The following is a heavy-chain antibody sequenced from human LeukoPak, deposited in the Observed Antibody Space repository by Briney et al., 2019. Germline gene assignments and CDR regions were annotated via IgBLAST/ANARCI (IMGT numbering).Heavy chain of an antibody. J-gene: IGHJ5*02. CDR2: IYSSGTT. CDR3: ARVRLKPATGTPVGWFDP. Sequence: PSETLSLTCTVSGDSISSGGYYWTWTRQSAGKGLEWIGRIYSSGTTNYNPSLKSRVIMSVDTSKNQFSLNLTSVTAADSAVYYCARVRLKPATGTPVGWFDPWGQGTVVTVSS. CDR1: GDSISSGGYY. D-gene: IGHD6-13*01. V-gene: IGHV4-61*02.